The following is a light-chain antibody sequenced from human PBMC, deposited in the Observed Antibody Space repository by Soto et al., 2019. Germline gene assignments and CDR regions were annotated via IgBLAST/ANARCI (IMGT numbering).Light chain of an antibody. Sequence: QPVLTQSPSASASLGASVKLTCTLSSRHSSYAIAWHQQQPERGPRYLMKLNSDGSHSKGDGIPDRFSGSSSGTERYLTISSLQSEDEADYYCQTWGTGITVFGGGTQLTVL. J-gene: IGLJ7*01. CDR3: QTWGTGITV. CDR1: SRHSSYA. CDR2: LNSDGSH. V-gene: IGLV4-69*01.